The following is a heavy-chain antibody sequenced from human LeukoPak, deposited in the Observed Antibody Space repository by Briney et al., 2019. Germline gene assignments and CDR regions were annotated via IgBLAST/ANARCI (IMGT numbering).Heavy chain of an antibody. CDR2: IIPIFGTA. Sequence: SVKVSCKASGGTFSSYAISWVRQAPGQGLEWMGGIIPIFGTANYAQKFQGRVTITTDESTSTAYMELSSLRSEDTVVYYCAREKVDAFDIWGQGTMVTVSS. CDR3: AREKVDAFDI. V-gene: IGHV1-69*05. D-gene: IGHD2-15*01. CDR1: GGTFSSYA. J-gene: IGHJ3*02.